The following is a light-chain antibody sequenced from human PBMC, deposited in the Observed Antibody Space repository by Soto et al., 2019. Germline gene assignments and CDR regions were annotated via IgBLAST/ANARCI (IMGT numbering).Light chain of an antibody. CDR1: QTVSSSY. Sequence: EIVLTQSPGSLSLSPGERATLSCRASQTVSSSYIAWYQQKPGQAPRLLVYGTSSRASAIPDRFSGSGSGTEFTLTIVRLEPEDFAIYYCQQYGTSPPWTFGQGTKVEMK. CDR3: QQYGTSPPWT. CDR2: GTS. V-gene: IGKV3-20*01. J-gene: IGKJ1*01.